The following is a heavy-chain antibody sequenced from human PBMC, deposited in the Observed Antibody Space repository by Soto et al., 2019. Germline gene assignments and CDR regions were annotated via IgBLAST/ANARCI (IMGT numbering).Heavy chain of an antibody. CDR1: GGSFKSGSYY. CDR2: IYYSGNT. D-gene: IGHD3-16*01. J-gene: IGHJ4*02. CDR3: AREGGESSDGLYYFDS. V-gene: IGHV4-30-4*01. Sequence: SETLSLTCTVSGGSFKSGSYYWSWIRQPPGKGLEWIGHIYYSGNTDYNPSLKSRLAISIDTSKNQFSLKLSSVTAADTAVYFCAREGGESSDGLYYFDSWGQGSLVTVSS.